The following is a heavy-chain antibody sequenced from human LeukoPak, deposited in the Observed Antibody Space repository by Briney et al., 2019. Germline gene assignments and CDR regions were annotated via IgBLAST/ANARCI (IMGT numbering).Heavy chain of an antibody. CDR3: ARGRIAVAGDFDY. J-gene: IGHJ4*02. CDR1: VGSFSGYY. CDR2: INHSGST. Sequence: PSEILSLTCAVYVGSFSGYYWSWIRQPPGKGLEWIGEINHSGSTNYNPSPKSRVTISVDTSKNQFSLKLSSVTAADTAVYYCARGRIAVAGDFDYWGQGTLVTVSS. V-gene: IGHV4-34*01. D-gene: IGHD6-19*01.